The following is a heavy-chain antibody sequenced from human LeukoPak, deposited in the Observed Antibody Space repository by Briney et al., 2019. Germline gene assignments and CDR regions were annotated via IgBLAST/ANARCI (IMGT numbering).Heavy chain of an antibody. J-gene: IGHJ4*02. CDR1: GFTFSSYW. CDR3: ARYGSSWWGYYFDY. V-gene: IGHV3-7*01. CDR2: IKQDGSEK. D-gene: IGHD6-13*01. Sequence: GGSLRLSCAASGFTFSSYWMSWVRQAPGKGLEWVANIKQDGSEKYYVDSVKGRFTISRDNAKNSLYLQMNSLRAEDTAVYYCARYGSSWWGYYFDYWGQGTLVTVSS.